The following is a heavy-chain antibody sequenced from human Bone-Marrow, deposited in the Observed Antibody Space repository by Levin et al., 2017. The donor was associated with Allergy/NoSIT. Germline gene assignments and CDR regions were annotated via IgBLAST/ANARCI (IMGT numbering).Heavy chain of an antibody. CDR1: GASIVRGDYY. J-gene: IGHJ4*02. CDR2: IYYSGTT. Sequence: SETLSLTCTVSGASIVRGDYYWSWIRQPPGTGLEWIGYIYYSGTTDYNPSLKSRASISVDPSKNQFSLQLNSVTAADTAVYYCARGYFFDYWSQGTLVTVSS. V-gene: IGHV4-30-4*01. CDR3: ARGYFFDY. D-gene: IGHD3-9*01.